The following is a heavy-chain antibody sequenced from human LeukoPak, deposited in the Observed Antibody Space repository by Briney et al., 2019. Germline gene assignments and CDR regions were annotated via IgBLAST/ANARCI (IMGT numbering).Heavy chain of an antibody. D-gene: IGHD6-19*01. CDR2: MNPNSGNT. J-gene: IGHJ4*02. CDR3: ARGSRAVARRSLGY. Sequence: ASVKVSCKASGYTFTSYDINWVRQATGQGLEWMGWMNPNSGNTGYAQKFQGRVTMTRNTSISTAYMELSSLRSEDAAVYYCARGSRAVARRSLGYWGQGTLVTVSS. CDR1: GYTFTSYD. V-gene: IGHV1-8*01.